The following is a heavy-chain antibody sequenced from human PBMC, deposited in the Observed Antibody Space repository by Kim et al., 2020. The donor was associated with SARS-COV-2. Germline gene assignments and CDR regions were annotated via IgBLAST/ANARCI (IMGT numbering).Heavy chain of an antibody. V-gene: IGHV4-34*01. D-gene: IGHD2-2*01. CDR1: GGSFSGYY. CDR3: ARVWLHRSSTSQLWVAARLFAFDI. Sequence: SETLSLTCAVYGGSFSGYYWSWIRQPPGKGLEWIGEINHSGSTNYNPSLKSRVTISVDTSKNQFSLKLSSVTAADTAVYYCARVWLHRSSTSQLWVAARLFAFDIWPRDNGHRLF. J-gene: IGHJ3*02. CDR2: INHSGST.